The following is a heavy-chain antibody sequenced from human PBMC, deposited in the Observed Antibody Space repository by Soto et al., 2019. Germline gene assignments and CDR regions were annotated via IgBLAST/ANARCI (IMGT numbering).Heavy chain of an antibody. Sequence: PGGSLRLSCAASGFTFSNYWMHWVRQAPGKGLVWLSRITADGSSATYADSVQGRFTISRENSKNTLYLQMNSLRAEDTAVYYCAKDLDLAIPVINYWGQGTLVTVSA. J-gene: IGHJ4*02. CDR1: GFTFSNYW. D-gene: IGHD2-2*02. CDR3: AKDLDLAIPVINY. CDR2: ITADGSSA. V-gene: IGHV3-74*01.